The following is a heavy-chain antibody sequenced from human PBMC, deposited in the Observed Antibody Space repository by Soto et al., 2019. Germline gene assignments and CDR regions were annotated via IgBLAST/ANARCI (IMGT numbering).Heavy chain of an antibody. J-gene: IGHJ4*02. CDR1: GFTFSSYA. V-gene: IGHV3-30-3*01. CDR2: ISYDGSNK. CDR3: ARGGDYGHFDY. D-gene: IGHD4-17*01. Sequence: QVQLVESGGGVVQPGRSLRLSCAATGFTFSSYAMHWVRQAPGKGPEWVAVISYDGSNKYYADSVKGRFTISRDNSKNTLYLQMNSLRVEDTAVYYCARGGDYGHFDYWGQGTLVTVSS.